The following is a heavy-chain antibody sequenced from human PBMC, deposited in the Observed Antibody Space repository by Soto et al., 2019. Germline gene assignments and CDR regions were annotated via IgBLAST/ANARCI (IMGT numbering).Heavy chain of an antibody. CDR3: AKDGLVNCTNGACFPYYFDY. D-gene: IGHD2-8*01. J-gene: IGHJ4*02. Sequence: GGSLRLSYAASGFTFSSYAMSWVRQAPGKGLEWVSAISGSGGSTYYADSVKGRFTISRDNSKNTLYLQMNSLRAEDTAVYYCAKDGLVNCTNGACFPYYFDYWGQGTLVTVSS. V-gene: IGHV3-23*01. CDR2: ISGSGGST. CDR1: GFTFSSYA.